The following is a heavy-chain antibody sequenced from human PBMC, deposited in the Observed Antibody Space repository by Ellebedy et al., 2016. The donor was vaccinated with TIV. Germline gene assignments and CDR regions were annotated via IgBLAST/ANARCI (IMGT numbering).Heavy chain of an antibody. CDR1: GGSFSGYY. J-gene: IGHJ4*02. Sequence: SETLSLTXAVYGGSFSGYYWSWIRQPPGKGLEWIGEINHSGSSNYNPSLKSRVTISADTSKNQFSLKLSSVTAADTAVYYCARGSRLTGIRCSDYWGQGTLVTVPS. CDR2: INHSGSS. V-gene: IGHV4-34*01. D-gene: IGHD1-20*01. CDR3: ARGSRLTGIRCSDY.